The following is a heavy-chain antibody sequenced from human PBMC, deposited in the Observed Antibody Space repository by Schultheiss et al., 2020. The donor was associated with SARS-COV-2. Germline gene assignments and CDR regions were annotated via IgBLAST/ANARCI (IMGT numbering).Heavy chain of an antibody. CDR1: GFTFSDYY. D-gene: IGHD2-21*02. V-gene: IGHV3-11*04. CDR3: ARDSTYCSGDCSFDY. CDR2: ISGSGGST. J-gene: IGHJ4*02. Sequence: GGSLRLSCAASGFTFSDYYMSWIRQAPGKGLEWVSAISGSGGSTYYADSMQGRFTVSRDNANNSLYLQMNSLRAEDTAIYYCARDSTYCSGDCSFDYWGQGTLVTVSS.